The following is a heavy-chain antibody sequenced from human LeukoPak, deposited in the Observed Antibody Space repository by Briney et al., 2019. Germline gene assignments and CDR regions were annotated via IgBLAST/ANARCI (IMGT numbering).Heavy chain of an antibody. CDR2: IKSETDGGTT. CDR1: GFTFSNAW. Sequence: GGSLRLSCAASGFTFSNAWMSWVRQAPGKGLNWVARIKSETDGGTTDYAAPVKGRFTISRDDSKNTLYLHMNSLKTEDTAVYFCTTVYDSSGYRFDSWGQGTLVTVSS. CDR3: TTVYDSSGYRFDS. J-gene: IGHJ5*01. V-gene: IGHV3-15*01. D-gene: IGHD3-22*01.